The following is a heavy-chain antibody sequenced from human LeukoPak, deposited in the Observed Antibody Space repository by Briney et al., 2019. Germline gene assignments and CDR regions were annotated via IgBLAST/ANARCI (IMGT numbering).Heavy chain of an antibody. Sequence: ASVKVSCMASGYTFTSYGISWVRQAPGQGLEWMGWISAYNGNTNYAQKLQGRVTMTTDTSTSTAYMELRSLRSDDTAVYYCARVTEVGYCSGGSCQSPPLFDCWGQGTLVTVSS. J-gene: IGHJ4*02. CDR1: GYTFTSYG. V-gene: IGHV1-18*01. D-gene: IGHD2-15*01. CDR3: ARVTEVGYCSGGSCQSPPLFDC. CDR2: ISAYNGNT.